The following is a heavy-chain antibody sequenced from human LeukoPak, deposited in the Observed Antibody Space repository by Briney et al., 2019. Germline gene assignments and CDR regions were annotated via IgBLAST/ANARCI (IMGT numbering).Heavy chain of an antibody. CDR1: GHTFTSYG. J-gene: IGHJ3*02. D-gene: IGHD6-19*01. Sequence: GASVKVSCKASGHTFTSYGISGVRQAPGKGLEWMGWISAYNGNTNYAQKLQGRVTMTTDTSTSTAYMELRSLRSDDTAVYYCARGYSSGWYDPVPAFDIWGQGTMVTVSS. V-gene: IGHV1-18*01. CDR2: ISAYNGNT. CDR3: ARGYSSGWYDPVPAFDI.